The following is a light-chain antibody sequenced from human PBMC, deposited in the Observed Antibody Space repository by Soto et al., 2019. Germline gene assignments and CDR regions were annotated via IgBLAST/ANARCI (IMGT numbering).Light chain of an antibody. Sequence: QSVLTQPPSASGTPGQRVTISCSGSSSTIGTNTVNWYQHVPGTAPKLLIYSNNQRPSGVPDRFSGSKSGTSASLAISGLQSEDEADYYCAAWDDSLSGNVFGSGTKVTVL. V-gene: IGLV1-44*01. J-gene: IGLJ1*01. CDR2: SNN. CDR3: AAWDDSLSGNV. CDR1: SSTIGTNT.